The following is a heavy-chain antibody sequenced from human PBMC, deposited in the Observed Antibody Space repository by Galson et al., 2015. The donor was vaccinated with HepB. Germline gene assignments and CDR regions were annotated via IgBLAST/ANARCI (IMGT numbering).Heavy chain of an antibody. CDR1: GFTFSSYG. D-gene: IGHD5-18*01. CDR3: AKDRRTYSYGLGFALVH. J-gene: IGHJ4*02. CDR2: ISYDGSNE. Sequence: SLRLSCAASGFTFSSYGMHWVRQAPGKGLEWVAIISYDGSNEYYADSVKGRFTISRDNSKNTLHLQMNSLRAEDTAVYYCAKDRRTYSYGLGFALVHWGQGTLVTVSS. V-gene: IGHV3-30*18.